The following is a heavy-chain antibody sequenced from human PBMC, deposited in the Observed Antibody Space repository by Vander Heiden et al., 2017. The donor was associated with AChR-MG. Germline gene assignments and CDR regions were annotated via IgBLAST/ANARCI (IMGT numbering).Heavy chain of an antibody. CDR2: ISGSGYST. J-gene: IGHJ3*02. D-gene: IGHD3-16*01. V-gene: IGHV3-23*01. Sequence: EVQLLESGGGLGQPGGSLRLSCAASGFTFSTYALSWVRQAPGKGLEWVSLISGSGYSTYYSDSVKGRFTISRDNSKNTLYLQLNSLRAEDTALYYCAKDRGRMIADAFDIWGQGTMVTVSS. CDR1: GFTFSTYA. CDR3: AKDRGRMIADAFDI.